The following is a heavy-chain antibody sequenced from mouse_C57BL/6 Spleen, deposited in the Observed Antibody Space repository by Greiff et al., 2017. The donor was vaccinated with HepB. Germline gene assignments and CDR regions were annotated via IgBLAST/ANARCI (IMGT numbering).Heavy chain of an antibody. CDR3: ARSGVYYGSSYDAMDY. CDR2: IYPGDGDT. D-gene: IGHD1-1*01. V-gene: IGHV1-82*01. Sequence: QVQLQQSGPELVKPGASVKISCKASGYAFSSSWMNWVKQRPGKGLEWIGRIYPGDGDTNYNGKVKGKATLTADKSSSTAYMQLSSLTSDDSAVYFCARSGVYYGSSYDAMDYWGQGTSVTVAS. J-gene: IGHJ4*01. CDR1: GYAFSSSW.